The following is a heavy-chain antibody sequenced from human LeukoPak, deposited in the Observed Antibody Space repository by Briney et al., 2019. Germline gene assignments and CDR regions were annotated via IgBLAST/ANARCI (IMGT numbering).Heavy chain of an antibody. Sequence: PGGSLRLSCAASGFTFSSYSMIWVRQAPGKGLEWVSSISSSSSYIYYADSVKGRFTISRDNAKNSLYLQMNSLRAEDTAVYYCAREIAAAGTRYFDYWGQGTLVTVSS. V-gene: IGHV3-21*01. D-gene: IGHD6-13*01. CDR2: ISSSSSYI. CDR1: GFTFSSYS. J-gene: IGHJ4*02. CDR3: AREIAAAGTRYFDY.